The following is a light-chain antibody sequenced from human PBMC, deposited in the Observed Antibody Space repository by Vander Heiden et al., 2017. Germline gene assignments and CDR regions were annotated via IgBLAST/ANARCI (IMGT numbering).Light chain of an antibody. J-gene: IGLJ2*01. CDR3: QAWDSFVV. CDR2: QDS. CDR1: KLGDKY. Sequence: QPPALSVSPGQTASITCSGDKLGDKYAYWYQQKPGQSPVLVIYQDSKRPSGIPERFSGSNSGNTATLTISGTHTMDEADYYCQAWDSFVVFGGGTKLTVL. V-gene: IGLV3-1*01.